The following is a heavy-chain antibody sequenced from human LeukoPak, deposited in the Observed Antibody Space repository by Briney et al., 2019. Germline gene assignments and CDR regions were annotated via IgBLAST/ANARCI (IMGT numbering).Heavy chain of an antibody. CDR3: ARHQYSYGSSLDY. CDR2: IDPSDSYT. V-gene: IGHV5-10-1*01. Sequence: GESLKISCKGSGYSFTNYWNSWVRQMPGKGLEWMGRIDPSDSYTNYSPSFEGHVTISADNSITTASLQWSRLKASDTAIYYCARHQYSYGSSLDYWGQGTLVTVSS. D-gene: IGHD3-10*01. J-gene: IGHJ4*02. CDR1: GYSFTNYW.